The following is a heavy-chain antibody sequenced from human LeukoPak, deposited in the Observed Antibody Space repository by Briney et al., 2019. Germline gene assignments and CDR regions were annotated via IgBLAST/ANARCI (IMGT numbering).Heavy chain of an antibody. J-gene: IGHJ3*01. CDR1: GSSFDSHY. V-gene: IGHV3-7*01. CDR2: IRQAGSAK. Sequence: GGPLRLSCTASGSSFDSHYMSWVRQAPGKGLEWVAAIRQAGSAKYYVDSVKGRFTISRDNAKNSLHVQMNSLRVEDMAVYYCARLQSYAFALWGQGTAVTVSA. D-gene: IGHD4-11*01. CDR3: ARLQSYAFAL.